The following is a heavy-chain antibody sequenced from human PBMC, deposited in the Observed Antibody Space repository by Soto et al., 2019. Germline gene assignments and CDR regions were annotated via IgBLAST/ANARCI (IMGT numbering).Heavy chain of an antibody. CDR2: ISSDGSRT. J-gene: IGHJ4*02. CDR3: ARVYSSLSSYDY. D-gene: IGHD5-18*01. V-gene: IGHV3-74*01. Sequence: PGGSLRLSCAASGLPFSTFWMHWVRTAPGKGLVWVSRISSDGSRTSYADSVKGRFTISRDNAKNTLYLQMNSLRAEDTAIYYCARVYSSLSSYDYWGQGTLVTVSS. CDR1: GLPFSTFW.